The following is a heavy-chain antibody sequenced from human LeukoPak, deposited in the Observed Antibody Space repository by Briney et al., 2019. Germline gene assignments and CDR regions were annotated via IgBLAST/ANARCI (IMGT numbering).Heavy chain of an antibody. V-gene: IGHV3-23*01. D-gene: IGHD3-22*01. CDR1: GFTFSSYA. Sequence: TGGSLRLSCAASGFTFSSYAMSWVRQAPGKGREWVSAIRATARSTCYADSVKGRLTISRDNSKNTLYLPRNRLRTEDPAVYDFAEGDSSGNYYRYWGQGTLVTVSS. CDR3: AEGDSSGNYYRY. J-gene: IGHJ4*02. CDR2: IRATARST.